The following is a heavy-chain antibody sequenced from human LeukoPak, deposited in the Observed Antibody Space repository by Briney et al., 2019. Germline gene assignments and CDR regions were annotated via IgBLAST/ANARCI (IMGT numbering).Heavy chain of an antibody. CDR2: MNPNSGNT. V-gene: IGHV1-8*03. D-gene: IGHD3-3*01. Sequence: GASVKVSCKASGYTFTSYDINWVRQATGQGLEWMGWMNPNSGNTGYAQKFQGRVTITRNTSISTAYMELSSLRSEDTAVYYCARPLYDFWSGYLYYWGQGTLVTVSS. CDR3: ARPLYDFWSGYLYY. CDR1: GYTFTSYD. J-gene: IGHJ4*02.